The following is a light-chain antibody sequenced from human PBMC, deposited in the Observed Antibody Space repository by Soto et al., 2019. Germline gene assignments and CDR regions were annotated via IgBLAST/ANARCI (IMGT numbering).Light chain of an antibody. V-gene: IGKV1-39*01. Sequence: DIQMTQSPSSLSASVGDRVTISCRASQSISTYLSWYQQKPGKVPSLLIYTASSLQGGVPSRFSGSGSGTDFTLTISSLQPEDFATYYCQQSYSTPYTFSQGTKLEIK. CDR1: QSISTY. CDR3: QQSYSTPYT. J-gene: IGKJ2*01. CDR2: TAS.